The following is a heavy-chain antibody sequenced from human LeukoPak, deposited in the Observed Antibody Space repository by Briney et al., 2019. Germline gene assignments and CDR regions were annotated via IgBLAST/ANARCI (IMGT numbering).Heavy chain of an antibody. V-gene: IGHV4-34*01. CDR1: GGSFSGYY. CDR3: ARGRFSSGSYYATHYYGMDV. Sequence: SETLSLTCAVYGGSFSGYYWSWIRQPPGKGLEWIGEINHSGSTNYNPSHKSRVTISVDTSKNQFSLKLSSVTAADTAVYYCARGRFSSGSYYATHYYGMDVWGQGTTVTVSS. D-gene: IGHD1-26*01. CDR2: INHSGST. J-gene: IGHJ6*02.